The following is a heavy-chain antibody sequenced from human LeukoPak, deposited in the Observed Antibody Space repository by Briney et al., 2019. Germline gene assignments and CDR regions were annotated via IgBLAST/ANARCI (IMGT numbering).Heavy chain of an antibody. CDR2: INPSGGGT. CDR1: GYTFSDFY. CDR3: AKDRRGPKSYYYFYYMDV. V-gene: IGHV1-2*02. D-gene: IGHD3-16*01. Sequence: GASVKVSCKASGYTFSDFYIPRVRQAPGQGLEWVGWINPSGGGTNYAQQFQGRGTMARDTSISTAYMELSRLTSDDTAVYYCAKDRRGPKSYYYFYYMDVWGKGTTVTVSS. J-gene: IGHJ6*03.